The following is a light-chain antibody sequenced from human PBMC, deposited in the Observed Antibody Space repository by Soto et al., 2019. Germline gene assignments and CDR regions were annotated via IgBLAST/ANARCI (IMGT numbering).Light chain of an antibody. CDR3: TSYATGSVDV. J-gene: IGLJ1*01. CDR2: DVS. Sequence: QSALTQPPSVSGSPGQSVTISCTGTSSDVGGYNRVSWYQQPPVKAPKLLIYDVSNRPSGGSTRFSGSKSGNTASLTISGHQAEDEAYYCCTSYATGSVDVFGPGTKLTVL. V-gene: IGLV2-18*02. CDR1: SSDVGGYNR.